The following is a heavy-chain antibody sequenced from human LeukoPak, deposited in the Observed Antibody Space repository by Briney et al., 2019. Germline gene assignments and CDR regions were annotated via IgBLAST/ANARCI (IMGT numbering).Heavy chain of an antibody. CDR1: GFPFSNYA. CDR3: ARDPNGNYVGAFEM. J-gene: IGHJ3*02. V-gene: IGHV3-23*01. Sequence: GSLNLSWSASGFPFSNYAMIWVRQAPGRGLEWVSAIRSGGGGTLYADSVKGRFTISRDNSKNTLFLQINNMRAEDTAVYYCARDPNGNYVGAFEMWGPGTKVTVS. D-gene: IGHD4-17*01. CDR2: IRSGGGGT.